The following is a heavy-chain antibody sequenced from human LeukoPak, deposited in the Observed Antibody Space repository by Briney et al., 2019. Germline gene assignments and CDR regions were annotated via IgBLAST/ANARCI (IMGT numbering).Heavy chain of an antibody. Sequence: PGGSLRLSCAASGFTFSGYDMNWVRQAPGKGLEWVSYITSSGATIYYADSVKGRFTISRDNAKNSLYLQMNSLRAEDTAVYYCARELRITELCHYYYIDVWGKGTTVTVSS. CDR1: GFTFSGYD. J-gene: IGHJ6*03. V-gene: IGHV3-48*03. CDR3: ARELRITELCHYYYIDV. CDR2: ITSSGATI. D-gene: IGHD1-14*01.